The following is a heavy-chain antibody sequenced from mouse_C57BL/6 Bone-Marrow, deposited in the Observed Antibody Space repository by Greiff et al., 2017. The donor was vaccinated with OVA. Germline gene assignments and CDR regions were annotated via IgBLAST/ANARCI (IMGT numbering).Heavy chain of an antibody. Sequence: QVQLQQPGAELVKPGASVKMSCKASGYTFTRYWITWVKQRPGQGLEWIGDIYPGSGSTNYNEKFKSKATLTVDTSSSTAYMQLSSLTSEDSAVYYCARSNYGSSYWYFYVWGTGTTVTVSS. J-gene: IGHJ1*03. CDR3: ARSNYGSSYWYFYV. CDR1: GYTFTRYW. CDR2: IYPGSGST. V-gene: IGHV1-55*01. D-gene: IGHD1-1*01.